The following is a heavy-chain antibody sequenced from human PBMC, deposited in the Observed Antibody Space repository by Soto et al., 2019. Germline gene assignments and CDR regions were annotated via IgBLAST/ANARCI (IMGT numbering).Heavy chain of an antibody. CDR1: GGSISSYY. V-gene: IGHV4-59*01. CDR2: IYYSGST. D-gene: IGHD3-10*01. Sequence: SETLSLTCTVSGGSISSYYWSWIRQPPGKGLEWIGYIYYSGSTNYNPSLKSRVTISVDTSKNQFSLKLSSVTAADTAVYYCAGAPRGNYGYPSYFDYWGQGTLVTVSS. CDR3: AGAPRGNYGYPSYFDY. J-gene: IGHJ4*02.